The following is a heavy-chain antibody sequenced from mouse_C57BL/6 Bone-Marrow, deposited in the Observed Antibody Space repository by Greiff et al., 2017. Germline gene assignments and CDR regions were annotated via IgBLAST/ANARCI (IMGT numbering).Heavy chain of an antibody. V-gene: IGHV1-36*01. CDR2: VYPYNGGT. CDR3: ARESPTTVVPHYFDY. Sequence: EVQLQQSGPVLVKPGPSVKISCKASGFTFTDYYMHWVKQSHGKSLEWIGLVYPYNGGTSYNQKFKGKATLTVDTSSSTAYMDLNSLTSEDSAVYYCARESPTTVVPHYFDYWGQGTTLTVSS. CDR1: GFTFTDYY. J-gene: IGHJ2*01. D-gene: IGHD1-1*01.